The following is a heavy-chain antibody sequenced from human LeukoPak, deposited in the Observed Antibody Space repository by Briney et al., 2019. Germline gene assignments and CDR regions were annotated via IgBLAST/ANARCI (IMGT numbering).Heavy chain of an antibody. Sequence: SVKVSCKASGYTFTSYYMHWVRQAPGQGLEWMGRIIPILGIANYAQKFQGRVAITADKSTSTAYMELSSLRSEDTAVYYCARGDTYYYDSSGYYALGYWGQGTLVTVSS. CDR2: IIPILGIA. CDR1: GYTFTSYY. CDR3: ARGDTYYYDSSGYYALGY. J-gene: IGHJ4*02. V-gene: IGHV1-69*04. D-gene: IGHD3-22*01.